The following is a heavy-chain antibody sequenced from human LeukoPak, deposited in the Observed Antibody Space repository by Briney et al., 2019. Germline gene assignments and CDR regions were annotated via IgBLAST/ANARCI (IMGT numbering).Heavy chain of an antibody. CDR3: ARGGTLAGFDP. V-gene: IGHV4-59*01. D-gene: IGHD1-1*01. CDR1: GGSISSYY. Sequence: SETLSLTCPVSGGSISSYYWSWIRQPPGKGLEWIGYIYYSGSTNYNPSLKSRVTISVDTSKNQFSLKLSSVTAADTAVYYCARGGTLAGFDPWGQGTLVTVSS. CDR2: IYYSGST. J-gene: IGHJ5*02.